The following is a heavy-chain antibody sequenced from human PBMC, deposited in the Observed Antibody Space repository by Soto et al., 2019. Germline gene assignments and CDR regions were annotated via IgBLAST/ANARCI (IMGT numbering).Heavy chain of an antibody. CDR1: GYTFTGYY. CDR2: INPNSGGT. D-gene: IGHD3-10*01. CDR3: ATRNSLIASGDYYGMDV. J-gene: IGHJ6*02. V-gene: IGHV1-2*04. Sequence: GASVKVSCKASGYTFTGYYMHWVRQAPGQGLEWMGWINPNSGGTNYAQKFQGWVTMTRDTSISTAYMELSRLRSDDTAVYYCATRNSLIASGDYYGMDVWGQGTTVTVSS.